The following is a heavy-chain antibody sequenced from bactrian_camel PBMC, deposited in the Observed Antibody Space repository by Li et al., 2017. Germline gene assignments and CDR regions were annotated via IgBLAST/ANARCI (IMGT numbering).Heavy chain of an antibody. V-gene: IGHV3S53*01. CDR2: IGSDGST. J-gene: IGHJ4*01. CDR3: ARDGSYEGVWYWDY. CDR1: GYTYSSIC. Sequence: HVQLVESGGGSVQPGGSLRLSCAASGYTYSSICMGWFRQAPGKEREGVARIGSDGSTRYAASAKGRFTISKDNAKNTLYLQMNSLTAEDTGVYFCARDGSYEGVWYWDYWGQGTQVTVS. D-gene: IGHD6*01.